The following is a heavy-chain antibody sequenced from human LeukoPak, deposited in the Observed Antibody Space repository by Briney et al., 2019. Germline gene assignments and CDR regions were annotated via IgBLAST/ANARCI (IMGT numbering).Heavy chain of an antibody. CDR2: ISYDGSNK. CDR3: AKDAQQPFYSLGYYYYMDV. D-gene: IGHD6-13*01. V-gene: IGHV3-30*18. J-gene: IGHJ6*03. CDR1: GFTFSGYG. Sequence: GRSLRLSCAASGFTFSGYGMHWVRQAPGKGLEWVATISYDGSNKNYADSVKGRFTISRDNSKNTLYLQMNSLRAEDTAVFHCAKDAQQPFYSLGYYYYMDVWGKGTTVTVSS.